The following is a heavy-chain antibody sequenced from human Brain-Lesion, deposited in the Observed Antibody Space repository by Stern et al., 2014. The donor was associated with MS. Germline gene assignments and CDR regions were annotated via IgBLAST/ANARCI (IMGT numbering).Heavy chain of an antibody. D-gene: IGHD5-18*01. CDR2: IYASGST. CDR1: GGSISSGSYY. J-gene: IGHJ4*02. Sequence: QVQLVQSGPGLVKPSQTLSLTCSVSGGSISSGSYYWNWIRQPAGKGLEWIGRIYASGSTNYSPSLKSRVFISGDTSKNQFSLKLSSVTAADAAMYYCVRETDGYTYGDTDFFDFWGQGTLVTVSS. CDR3: VRETDGYTYGDTDFFDF. V-gene: IGHV4-61*02.